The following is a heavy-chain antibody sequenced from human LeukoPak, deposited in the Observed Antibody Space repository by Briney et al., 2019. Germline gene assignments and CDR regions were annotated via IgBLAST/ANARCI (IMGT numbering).Heavy chain of an antibody. D-gene: IGHD3-22*01. V-gene: IGHV4-39*07. CDR1: GDSSSSSSYY. Sequence: PSETLSLTCTVSGDSSSSSSYYWGWIRQPPGKGLEWIGSIYYSGSTYYNPSLKSRVTISVDTSKNQFSLKLRSVTAADTAVYYCARVGGITMIVVLITDAFDIWGQGTMVTVSS. CDR3: ARVGGITMIVVLITDAFDI. CDR2: IYYSGST. J-gene: IGHJ3*02.